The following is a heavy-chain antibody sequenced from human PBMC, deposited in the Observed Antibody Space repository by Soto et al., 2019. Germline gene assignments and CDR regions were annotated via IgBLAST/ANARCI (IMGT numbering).Heavy chain of an antibody. V-gene: IGHV1-46*01. CDR1: GYTFPNYY. Sequence: ASVKVSCKASGYTFPNYYIHWLRQAPGQGLEWLGILRPRTGNTGYAQRFQGRVTMTRDTSTGTVYMELTSLKSDDTAVYYCAREPNESFYFDYWGQGTQVTVSS. J-gene: IGHJ4*02. CDR2: LRPRTGNT. CDR3: AREPNESFYFDY.